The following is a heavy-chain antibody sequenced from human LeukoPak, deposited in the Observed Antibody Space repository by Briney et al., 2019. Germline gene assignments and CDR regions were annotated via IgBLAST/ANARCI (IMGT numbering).Heavy chain of an antibody. J-gene: IGHJ4*02. Sequence: HSQTLSLTCAISGDSVSSNSVTWNWIRQSPSRGLEWLGRTYYRSKWYNGYAVSVKSRITIKPDTSKNQFSLQLNSVTPDDTAVYYCARVVGREVDYWGQGTLVTVSS. V-gene: IGHV6-1*01. D-gene: IGHD1-26*01. CDR2: TYYRSKWYN. CDR3: ARVVGREVDY. CDR1: GDSVSSNSVT.